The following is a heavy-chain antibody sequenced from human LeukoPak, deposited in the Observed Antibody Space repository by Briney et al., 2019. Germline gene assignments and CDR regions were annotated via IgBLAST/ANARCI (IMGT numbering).Heavy chain of an antibody. V-gene: IGHV1-18*01. CDR2: ISAYNGNT. J-gene: IGHJ4*02. CDR3: ARDENYYDSSGYNTGGY. Sequence: VASVKVSCKASGYTFTSYGISWVRQAPGQGLEWMGWISAYNGNTNYAQKLQGRVTMTTDTSTSTAYMELRSLRSDDTAVYYCARDENYYDSSGYNTGGYRGQGTLVTVSS. D-gene: IGHD3-22*01. CDR1: GYTFTSYG.